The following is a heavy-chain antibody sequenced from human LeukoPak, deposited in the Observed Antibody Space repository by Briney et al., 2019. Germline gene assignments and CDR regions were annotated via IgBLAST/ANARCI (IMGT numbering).Heavy chain of an antibody. CDR1: GGSISSSSYY. CDR2: IYYSWST. CDR3: ASQDIAAAGTGAFDI. Sequence: PSETLSLTCTVSGGSISSSSYYWGWIRQPPGKGLEWIGRIYYSWSTYYNPSLKSRVTISGDTSKTQFSLKLSSVTAADTAVYYCASQDIAAAGTGAFDIWGQGTMVTVSS. V-gene: IGHV4-39*01. J-gene: IGHJ3*02. D-gene: IGHD6-13*01.